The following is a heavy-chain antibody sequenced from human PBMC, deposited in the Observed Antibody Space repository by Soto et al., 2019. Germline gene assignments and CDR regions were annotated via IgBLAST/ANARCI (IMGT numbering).Heavy chain of an antibody. CDR3: AKDGRDGYKGDY. J-gene: IGHJ4*02. V-gene: IGHV3-30*18. D-gene: IGHD5-12*01. CDR2: TSYDGSNK. Sequence: QVQLVESGGGVVQPGRSLRLSCAASGFTFSSYGMHWVRQAPGKGLEWVAVTSYDGSNKYYADSVKGRFTISRDNSKNALYLQMNSLRAEDTAVYYCAKDGRDGYKGDYWGQGTLVTVSS. CDR1: GFTFSSYG.